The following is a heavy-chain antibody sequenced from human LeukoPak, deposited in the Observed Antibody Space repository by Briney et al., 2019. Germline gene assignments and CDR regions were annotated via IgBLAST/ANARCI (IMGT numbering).Heavy chain of an antibody. CDR1: GFTFSSYA. Sequence: GGSLRLSCAASGFTFSSYAMHWVRQAPGKGLEWVAVISYDGSNKYYADSVKGRFTISRDNSKNTLYLQMNSLRAEDTAVYYCARERSTYYYGSGSPNYWGQGTLVTVSS. J-gene: IGHJ4*02. V-gene: IGHV3-30-3*01. CDR3: ARERSTYYYGSGSPNY. D-gene: IGHD3-10*01. CDR2: ISYDGSNK.